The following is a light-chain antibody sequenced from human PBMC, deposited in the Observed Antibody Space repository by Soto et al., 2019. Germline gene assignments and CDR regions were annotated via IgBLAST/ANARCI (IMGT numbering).Light chain of an antibody. CDR1: QGNSNY. CDR2: AAS. J-gene: IGKJ4*01. V-gene: IGKV1-9*01. CDR3: QQLNTYPFI. Sequence: DIPLTQSPSYLSASVGDRVTITCRASQGNSNYLAWYQQKPGKAPKLLIYAASTWQSRVSASFSGSGSGTEFTLTISCMQAEDFATYYCQQLNTYPFIFGGGTKVEIK.